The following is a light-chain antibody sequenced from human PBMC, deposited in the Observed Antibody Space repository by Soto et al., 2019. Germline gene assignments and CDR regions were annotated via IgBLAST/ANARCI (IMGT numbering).Light chain of an antibody. CDR1: QSVSSSY. Sequence: EIVLTQSPGTLSLPPGERATLSCRASQSVSSSYLAWYQQKPGQAPRLLIYGASSRATGIPDRFSGSGSGTDFTLTISRLEPEDFAVYYCQQYGSSPQLTFGGGTKVDIK. V-gene: IGKV3-20*01. CDR3: QQYGSSPQLT. CDR2: GAS. J-gene: IGKJ4*01.